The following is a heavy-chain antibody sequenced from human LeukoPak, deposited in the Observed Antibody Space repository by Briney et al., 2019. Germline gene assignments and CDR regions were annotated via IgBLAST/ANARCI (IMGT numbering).Heavy chain of an antibody. V-gene: IGHV4-34*01. CDR1: GGSFSGYY. J-gene: IGHJ5*02. D-gene: IGHD4-23*01. CDR3: ARLGGWFDP. Sequence: SETLSLTCAVYGGSFSGYYWSWIRQPPGKGLEWIGEINHSGSTNYNPFLKSRVTISVDTSKNQFSLKLSSVTAADTAVYYCARLGGWFDPWGQGTLVTVSS. CDR2: INHSGST.